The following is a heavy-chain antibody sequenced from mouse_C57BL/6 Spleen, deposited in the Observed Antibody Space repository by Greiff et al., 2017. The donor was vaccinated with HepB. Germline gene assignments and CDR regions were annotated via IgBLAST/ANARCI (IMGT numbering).Heavy chain of an antibody. D-gene: IGHD3-2*02. Sequence: QVQLQQPGAELVRPGTSVKLSCKASGYTFTSYWMHWVKQRPGQGLEWIGVIDPSDSYTNYNQKFKGKATLTVDTSSSTAYMQLSSLTSEDSAVYYCAREGLRLSWFAYWAKGLWSLSLQ. CDR1: GYTFTSYW. CDR2: IDPSDSYT. CDR3: AREGLRLSWFAY. V-gene: IGHV1-59*01. J-gene: IGHJ3*01.